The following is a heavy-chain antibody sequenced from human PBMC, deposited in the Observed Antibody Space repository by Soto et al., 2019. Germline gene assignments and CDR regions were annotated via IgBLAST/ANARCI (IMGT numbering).Heavy chain of an antibody. CDR3: ARHIAVSGTRGFDF. Sequence: QVQLQESGPGLMKPSGTLSLTCAVSGGSISTNWWSWVRQPPGKGLEWIGEIYHSGATNYNPSLKTRVTMSVDKSQNHLSLNLNSVTAADTVVYYCARHIAVSGTRGFDFWGHGTLVTVSS. J-gene: IGHJ4*01. V-gene: IGHV4-4*02. CDR1: GGSISTNW. D-gene: IGHD6-19*01. CDR2: IYHSGAT.